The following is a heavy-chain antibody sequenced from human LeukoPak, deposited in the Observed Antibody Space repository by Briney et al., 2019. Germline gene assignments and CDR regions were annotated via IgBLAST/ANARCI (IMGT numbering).Heavy chain of an antibody. CDR2: ISYNGGNK. J-gene: IGHJ4*02. CDR1: GFDFRHYA. CDR3: ERQESRHYLYEGFDY. V-gene: IGHV3-30*04. D-gene: IGHD2-8*01. Sequence: GGSLRLSCVASGFDFRHYAIHWVRQAPGKGLEWLSLISYNGGNKYYAASVKGRFTIDRDNPKNTLHLQMNSLRAEDTAVYFCERQESRHYLYEGFDYWGQGTLVTVSS.